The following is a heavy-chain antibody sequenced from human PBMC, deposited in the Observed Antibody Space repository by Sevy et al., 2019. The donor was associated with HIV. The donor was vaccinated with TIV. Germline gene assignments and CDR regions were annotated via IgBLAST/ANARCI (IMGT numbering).Heavy chain of an antibody. Sequence: GGSLRLSCAASGFTFNIYAMSWVRQAPGKGLEWLSAISGGGDGTYYADSVKGRFTISGDNSRNTLYLQRNSLRAEETAVYYCAKRPYYYYNSDGHLVSSTDEADYWGQGTLVTVSS. CDR1: GFTFNIYA. J-gene: IGHJ4*02. CDR2: ISGGGDGT. D-gene: IGHD3-22*01. CDR3: AKRPYYYYNSDGHLVSSTDEADY. V-gene: IGHV3-23*01.